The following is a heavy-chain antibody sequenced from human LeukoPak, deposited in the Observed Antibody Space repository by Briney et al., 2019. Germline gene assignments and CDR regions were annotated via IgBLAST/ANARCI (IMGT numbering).Heavy chain of an antibody. J-gene: IGHJ6*03. CDR3: AREPLGYGADEGYYYMDV. V-gene: IGHV4-39*07. Sequence: PSETLSLTCTVSGGSISSSNYYWGWIRQPPGKGLEWIGSIYYSGSTYYSPSLRSRVTISVDTSKNQFSLKLSSVTAADTAVYYCAREPLGYGADEGYYYMDVWGKGTTVTVSS. D-gene: IGHD4-17*01. CDR2: IYYSGST. CDR1: GGSISSSNYY.